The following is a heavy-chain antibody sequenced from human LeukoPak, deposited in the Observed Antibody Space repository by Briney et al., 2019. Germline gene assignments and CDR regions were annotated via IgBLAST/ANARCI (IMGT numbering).Heavy chain of an antibody. D-gene: IGHD6-6*01. V-gene: IGHV1-69*02. CDR1: GGTFSSYT. Sequence: SVKVSCKASGGTFSSYTISWVRQAPGQGLGWMGRIIPILGIANYAQKFQGRVTITADKSTSTAYMELSSLRSEDTAVYYCAISSSPGSFDYWGQGTLVTVSP. CDR3: AISSSPGSFDY. CDR2: IIPILGIA. J-gene: IGHJ4*02.